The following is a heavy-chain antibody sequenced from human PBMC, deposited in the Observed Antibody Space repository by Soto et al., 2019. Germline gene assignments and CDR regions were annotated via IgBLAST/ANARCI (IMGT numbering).Heavy chain of an antibody. Sequence: LTCTVSGGSISSYYWSWIRQPPGKGLEWIGYIYYSGSTNYNPSLKSRVTISVDTSKNQFSLKLSSVTAADTAVYYCARLSAILRFLEWSSTDAFDIWGQGTRVTVPS. CDR1: GGSISSYY. J-gene: IGHJ3*02. V-gene: IGHV4-59*08. CDR2: IYYSGST. CDR3: ARLSAILRFLEWSSTDAFDI. D-gene: IGHD3-3*01.